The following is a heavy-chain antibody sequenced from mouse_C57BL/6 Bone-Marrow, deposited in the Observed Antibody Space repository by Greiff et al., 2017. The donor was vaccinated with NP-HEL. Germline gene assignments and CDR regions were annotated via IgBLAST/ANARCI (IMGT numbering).Heavy chain of an antibody. J-gene: IGHJ1*03. D-gene: IGHD2-5*01. Sequence: EVQGVESGEGLVKPGGSLKLSCAASGFTFSSYAMSWVRQTPEKRLEWVAYISSGGDYIYYADTVKGRFTISRDNARNTLYLQMSSLKSEDTAMYYCTRAYYSNPGYWYFDVWGTGTTVTVSS. V-gene: IGHV5-9-1*02. CDR3: TRAYYSNPGYWYFDV. CDR2: ISSGGDYI. CDR1: GFTFSSYA.